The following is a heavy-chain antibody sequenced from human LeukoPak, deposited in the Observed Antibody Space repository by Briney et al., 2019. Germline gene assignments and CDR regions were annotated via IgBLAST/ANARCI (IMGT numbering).Heavy chain of an antibody. Sequence: GGSLRLSCAASGFTFSSYAMSWVRQAPGKGLEWVSAIGGSGGSTYYADSVKGRFTISRDNSKNTLYLQMNSLRAEDTAVYYCAKVLAFTIFGAMDYWGQGTLVTVSS. CDR1: GFTFSSYA. J-gene: IGHJ4*02. D-gene: IGHD3-3*01. CDR2: IGGSGGST. CDR3: AKVLAFTIFGAMDY. V-gene: IGHV3-23*01.